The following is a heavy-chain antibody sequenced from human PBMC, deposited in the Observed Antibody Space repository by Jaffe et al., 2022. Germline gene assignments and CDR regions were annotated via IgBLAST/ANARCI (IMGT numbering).Heavy chain of an antibody. CDR2: INGEGTST. CDR1: GFMLSPYW. Sequence: DVQLVESGGGLVQPGGSLRLSCALSGFMLSPYWMYWVRQVPGKGPMWVARINGEGTSTTYADSVKGRFTISRDNAKSMVYLQMNSLRADDTAVYYCARNSYDSWFDYWGQGTLVTVSS. J-gene: IGHJ4*02. D-gene: IGHD3-16*01. V-gene: IGHV3-74*01. CDR3: ARNSYDSWFDY.